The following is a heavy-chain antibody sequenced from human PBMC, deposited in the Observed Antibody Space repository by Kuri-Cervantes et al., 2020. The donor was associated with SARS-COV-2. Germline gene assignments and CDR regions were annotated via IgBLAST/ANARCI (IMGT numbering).Heavy chain of an antibody. CDR2: MNPNSGNT. Sequence: ASVKVSCKASGYTFTGYYMHWVRQATGQGLEWMGWMNPNSGNTGYAQKFQGRVTMTRNTSISTAYMELSSLRSEDTAVYYCARVLLWFGESRYYYGMDVWGQGTTVTVSS. CDR1: GYTFTGYY. J-gene: IGHJ6*02. V-gene: IGHV1-8*02. D-gene: IGHD3-10*01. CDR3: ARVLLWFGESRYYYGMDV.